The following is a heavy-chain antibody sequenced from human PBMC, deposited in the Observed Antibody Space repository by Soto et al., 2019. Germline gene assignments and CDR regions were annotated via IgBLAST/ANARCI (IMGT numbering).Heavy chain of an antibody. J-gene: IGHJ6*02. CDR3: ARDRLSEQQLGGYYYYDMDV. CDR1: GGSINSHY. V-gene: IGHV4-59*11. CDR2: IYYTGST. Sequence: SETLSLTCTVSGGSINSHYWSWIRQPPGKVLEWIGYIYYTGSTTYNPSLKSRVTISLDTSKTQFSLRLSSVTAADTAVYYCARDRLSEQQLGGYYYYDMDVWGQGTTVTVSS. D-gene: IGHD6-13*01.